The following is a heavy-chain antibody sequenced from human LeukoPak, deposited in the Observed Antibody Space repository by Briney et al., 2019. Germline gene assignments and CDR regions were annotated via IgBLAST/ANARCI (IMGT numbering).Heavy chain of an antibody. CDR1: GFSFSSYW. J-gene: IGHJ4*02. CDR2: ISPDGSSA. D-gene: IGHD2/OR15-2a*01. CDR3: ARVSFCPRCHFDY. V-gene: IGHV3-74*03. Sequence: GGSLRLSCAASGFSFSSYWMHWVRQAPGEGLVWVARISPDGSSALSADSVRGRFTISRDNADNTLYLQLNSLRAEDTAVYYCARVSFCPRCHFDYWGQGTLVTVSS.